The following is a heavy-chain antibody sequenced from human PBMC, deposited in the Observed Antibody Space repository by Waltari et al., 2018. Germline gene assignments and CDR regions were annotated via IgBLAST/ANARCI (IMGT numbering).Heavy chain of an antibody. Sequence: QVQLQESGPGLVKPSETLSLTCTVSGGSISSHYWSWIRQPPGKGLEWIGYIYYSGSTNYNPSLKSRVTISVDTSKNQFSLKLSSVTAADTAVYYCASGAAAGVESYYYGMDVWGQGTTVTVSS. V-gene: IGHV4-59*11. J-gene: IGHJ6*02. CDR1: GGSISSHY. D-gene: IGHD6-13*01. CDR2: IYYSGST. CDR3: ASGAAAGVESYYYGMDV.